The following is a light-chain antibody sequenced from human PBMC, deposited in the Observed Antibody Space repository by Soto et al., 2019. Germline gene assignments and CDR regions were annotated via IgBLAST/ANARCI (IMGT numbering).Light chain of an antibody. J-gene: IGKJ1*01. V-gene: IGKV3-15*01. Sequence: EIVMTQSPATLSVSPGERATLSCRASQSVSINLAWYQQKPGQAPRLLIYGASTRATGIPARFSGSGSGTEFTLTISSLQSEDFAVYYCQQYNNSPPWTFGQGTKVGIK. CDR3: QQYNNSPPWT. CDR1: QSVSIN. CDR2: GAS.